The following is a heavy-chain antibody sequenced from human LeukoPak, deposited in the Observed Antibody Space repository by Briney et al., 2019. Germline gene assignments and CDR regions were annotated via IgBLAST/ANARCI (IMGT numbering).Heavy chain of an antibody. Sequence: SETLSLTCAVYGGSFSGYYWSWIRQPPGEGLEWIGEINHSGSTNYNPSLKSRITISVDTSKNQFSLKLSSVTAADTAVYYCAGIIRRDVRRYYDSSGNNWFDPWGQGTLVTVSS. CDR2: INHSGST. D-gene: IGHD3-22*01. CDR1: GGSFSGYY. J-gene: IGHJ5*02. V-gene: IGHV4-34*01. CDR3: AGIIRRDVRRYYDSSGNNWFDP.